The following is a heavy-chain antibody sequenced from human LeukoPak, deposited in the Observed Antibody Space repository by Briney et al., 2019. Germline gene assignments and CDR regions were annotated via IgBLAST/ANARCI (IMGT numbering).Heavy chain of an antibody. D-gene: IGHD6-19*01. V-gene: IGHV3-48*03. Sequence: GGSLRLSCAASGFTFSSYEMNWVRQAPGKGLEWVSPISSSGSTIYYADSVKGRFTISRDNAKNSLYLQMNSLRAEDTAVYYCARDKVGGWGNWFDPWGQGTLVTVSS. CDR3: ARDKVGGWGNWFDP. CDR1: GFTFSSYE. J-gene: IGHJ5*02. CDR2: ISSSGSTI.